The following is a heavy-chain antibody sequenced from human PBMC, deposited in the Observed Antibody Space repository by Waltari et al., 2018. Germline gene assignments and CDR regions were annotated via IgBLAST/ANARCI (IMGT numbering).Heavy chain of an antibody. D-gene: IGHD1-26*01. Sequence: EVQLVESGGGLVKPGGSLRLSCAASGFTFSSYSMNWVRQAPGKGLEWVSSISSSSSYIYYADSVKGRFTISRDNAKNSLYLQMNSLRAEDTAVYYCARELLGATAPFDYWGQGTLVTVSS. V-gene: IGHV3-21*01. CDR3: ARELLGATAPFDY. J-gene: IGHJ4*02. CDR1: GFTFSSYS. CDR2: ISSSSSYI.